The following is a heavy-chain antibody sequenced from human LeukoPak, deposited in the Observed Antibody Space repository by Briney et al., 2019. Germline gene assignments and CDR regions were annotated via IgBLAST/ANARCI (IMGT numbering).Heavy chain of an antibody. D-gene: IGHD4-17*01. V-gene: IGHV4-39*02. J-gene: IGHJ4*02. CDR2: IYYSGLT. Sequence: PSETLSLTCTVSGGSISSSSSYWGWVRQPPGKGPEWIASIYYSGLTYDNPSLKSRVSISVDPSKNHFSLKVSSVTAADTAVYYCASGTFDDYGDYDRGDFFDHRGQGTLVTVSS. CDR3: ASGTFDDYGDYDRGDFFDH. CDR1: GGSISSSSSY.